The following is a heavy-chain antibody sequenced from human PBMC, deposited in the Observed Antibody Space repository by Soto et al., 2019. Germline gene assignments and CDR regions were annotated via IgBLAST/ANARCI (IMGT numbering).Heavy chain of an antibody. CDR2: IIPIFGTA. D-gene: IGHD1-1*01. V-gene: IGHV1-69*01. CDR1: GGTFTSYA. Sequence: QVQLVQSGAEVKKPGSAVKVSCKASGGTFTSYAISWVRQAPGQGRQWMGGIIPIFGTANYAQKFQGRVTITADESTSTAYMELSSLRSEDTAVYYCATNWNSHGRYGMDVWGQGTTVTVSS. J-gene: IGHJ6*02. CDR3: ATNWNSHGRYGMDV.